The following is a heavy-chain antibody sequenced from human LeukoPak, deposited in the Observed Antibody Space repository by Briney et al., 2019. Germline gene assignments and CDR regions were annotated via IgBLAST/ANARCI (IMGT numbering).Heavy chain of an antibody. CDR2: ISYDGNYK. Sequence: GRSLRLSCAASGFTFSDYAMHWVRQAPGKWLEWVAVISYDGNYKYSADSMKGRFTVSRDNSKNMLYLQMNSLRPEDTAVYYCARDPLTDCSGGSCYSEGFDPWGQGTLVTVSS. J-gene: IGHJ5*02. D-gene: IGHD2-15*01. V-gene: IGHV3-30-3*01. CDR1: GFTFSDYA. CDR3: ARDPLTDCSGGSCYSEGFDP.